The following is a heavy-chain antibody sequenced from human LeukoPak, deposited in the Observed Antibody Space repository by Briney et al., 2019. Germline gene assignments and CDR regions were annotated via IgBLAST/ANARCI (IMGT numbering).Heavy chain of an antibody. CDR3: ARGRYESTRLSAYYYYYMDV. V-gene: IGHV4-4*07. CDR1: GGSISSYY. Sequence: SETLSLTCTVSGGSISSYYWSWLRQPAGKGLEWIGRIYTSGSTIYNPSLKSRLNMPVDTSKNQFSLRLSSVTAADTAVYYCARGRYESTRLSAYYYYYMDVWGKGTTVTVSS. D-gene: IGHD2-15*01. J-gene: IGHJ6*03. CDR2: IYTSGST.